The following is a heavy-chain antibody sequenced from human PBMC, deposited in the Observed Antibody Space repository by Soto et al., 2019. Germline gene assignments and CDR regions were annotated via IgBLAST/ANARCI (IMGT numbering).Heavy chain of an antibody. CDR2: IWYDGSDK. D-gene: IGHD4-17*01. J-gene: IGHJ4*02. CDR3: ARATSGDQIDS. Sequence: QVQLVESGGGWFQPGRSLRLSCAASGFPFSSQGMHWVGQAPGKGLEWLAVIWYDGSDKYYADSVKGRFTIARDNSKNTLYLQMSSLRAEDTAVYYCARATSGDQIDSWGQGTLVTVSS. V-gene: IGHV3-33*01. CDR1: GFPFSSQG.